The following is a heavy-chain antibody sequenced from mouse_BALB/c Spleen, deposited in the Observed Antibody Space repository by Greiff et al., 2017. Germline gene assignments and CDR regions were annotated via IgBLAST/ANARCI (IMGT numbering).Heavy chain of an antibody. CDR1: GFTFSSYA. J-gene: IGHJ3*01. D-gene: IGHD2-4*01. Sequence: EVQRVESGGGLVKPGGSLKLSCAASGFTFSSYAMSWVRQTPEKRLEWVASISSGGSTYYPDSVKGRFTISRDNARNILYLQMSSLRSEDTAMYYCARESTMITTGAWFAYWGQGTLVTVSA. CDR2: ISSGGST. V-gene: IGHV5-6-5*01. CDR3: ARESTMITTGAWFAY.